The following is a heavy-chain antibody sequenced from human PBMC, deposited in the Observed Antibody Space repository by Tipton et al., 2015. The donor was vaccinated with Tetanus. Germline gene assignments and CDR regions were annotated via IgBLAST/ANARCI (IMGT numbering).Heavy chain of an antibody. CDR1: GFTLTNYA. D-gene: IGHD5-12*01. J-gene: IGHJ5*02. CDR3: AKDSRHTGYDADL. CDR2: LYADVDVA. V-gene: IGHV3-23*03. Sequence: SLRLSCVASGFTLTNYAMSWVRQAPGKGLEWASVLYADVDVAYYADSVRGRFIISRDKSENTLYLQMNSLRAEDTATYYCAKDSRHTGYDADLWGQGTLVAVSS.